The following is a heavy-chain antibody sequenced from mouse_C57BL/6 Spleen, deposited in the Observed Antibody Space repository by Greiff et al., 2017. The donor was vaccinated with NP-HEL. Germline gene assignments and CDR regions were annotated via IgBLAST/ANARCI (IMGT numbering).Heavy chain of an antibody. J-gene: IGHJ2*01. CDR1: GYTFTDYE. Sequence: VQLQESGAELVRPGASVTLSCKASGYTFTDYEMHWVKQTPVHGLEWIGAIDPETGGTAYNQKFKGKAILTADKSSSTAYMELRSLTSEDSAVYYCTRNYYGSPLFDYWGQGTTLTVSS. CDR3: TRNYYGSPLFDY. D-gene: IGHD1-1*01. V-gene: IGHV1-15*01. CDR2: IDPETGGT.